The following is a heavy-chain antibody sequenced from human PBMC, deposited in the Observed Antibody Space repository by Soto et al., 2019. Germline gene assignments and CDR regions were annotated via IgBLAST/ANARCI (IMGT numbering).Heavy chain of an antibody. Sequence: ASVKVSCKASGYTFTSYDINWVRQATGQGLEWMGWMNPNSGNTGYAQKFQGRVTMTRNTSISTAYMELSSLRSEDTAVYYCARGAWDYYYYYMDVWGKGTTVTVSS. V-gene: IGHV1-8*01. CDR3: ARGAWDYYYYYMDV. CDR1: GYTFTSYD. CDR2: MNPNSGNT. D-gene: IGHD1-26*01. J-gene: IGHJ6*03.